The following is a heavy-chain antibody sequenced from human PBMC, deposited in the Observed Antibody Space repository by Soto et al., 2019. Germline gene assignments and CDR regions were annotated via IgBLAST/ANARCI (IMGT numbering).Heavy chain of an antibody. CDR2: IYPGDSDT. CDR1: GYIFSSYW. CDR3: ARRDFYDSSGYPFDY. J-gene: IGHJ4*02. V-gene: IGHV5-51*01. D-gene: IGHD3-22*01. Sequence: GESLKISCKVSGYIFSSYWIGWARQMPGKHLEWMGIIYPGDSDTTYSPSFQGRVTLSVDKSISTAYLQWTSLQASDTAMYYCARRDFYDSSGYPFDYWGQGTPVTVSS.